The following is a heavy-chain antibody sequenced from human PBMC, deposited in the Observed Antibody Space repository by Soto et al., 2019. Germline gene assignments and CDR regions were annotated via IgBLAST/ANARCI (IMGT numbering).Heavy chain of an antibody. Sequence: SGPTLVNPTQPLTLTCTFSGFSLSTSGVGVGWIRQPPGKALEWLALIYWDDDKRYSPSLKSRLTITKDNSKNQVVLTVTNKDPVDKDTYFCSHRRLPETFGVGIVFPEPFDYWGQGTLVTVSS. CDR3: SHRRLPETFGVGIVFPEPFDY. CDR2: IYWDDDK. D-gene: IGHD3-16*02. CDR1: GFSLSTSGVG. V-gene: IGHV2-5*02. J-gene: IGHJ4*02.